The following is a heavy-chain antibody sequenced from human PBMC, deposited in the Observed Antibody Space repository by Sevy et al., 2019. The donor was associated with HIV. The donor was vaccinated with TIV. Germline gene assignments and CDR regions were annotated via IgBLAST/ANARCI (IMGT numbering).Heavy chain of an antibody. J-gene: IGHJ4*02. CDR3: ARDPDILSGYPSHYFDY. V-gene: IGHV3-7*01. CDR2: IKEDGSQK. D-gene: IGHD3-9*01. Sequence: GGSLRLSCAASGFSFSKYWMSWVLQAPGKGLEWVANIKEDGSQKNYLESVKGRFTISRDNAKYLLYLQMNNLRADDTAVYYCARDPDILSGYPSHYFDYWGQGTLVTVSS. CDR1: GFSFSKYW.